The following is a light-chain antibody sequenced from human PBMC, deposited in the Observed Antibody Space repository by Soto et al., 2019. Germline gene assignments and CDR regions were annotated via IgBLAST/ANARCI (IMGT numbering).Light chain of an antibody. CDR2: EVG. V-gene: IGLV2-14*01. Sequence: QSALTQPASVSGSPGQTITISCTGTSSDVGGYNYVSWYQHNPGKVPRLIIYEVGERPSGISDRCSCSKSGNTASLTISGLHAQDEADYYCSSFTSGDIYIFGPGTKLTVL. CDR1: SSDVGGYNY. J-gene: IGLJ1*01. CDR3: SSFTSGDIYI.